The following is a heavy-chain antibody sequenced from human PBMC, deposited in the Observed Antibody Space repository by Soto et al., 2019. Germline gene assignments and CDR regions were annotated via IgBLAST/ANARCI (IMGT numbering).Heavy chain of an antibody. J-gene: IGHJ1*01. V-gene: IGHV3-74*01. Sequence: VGPLVLSCAASGFPVTNYLMHWVRPVPGKGLVWVSRVDGGGTGTSYSDSVRGRFTISRDNAENTLYLQMDRLRAEDTAVYYCTTVFAYWGQGTPVTVSS. D-gene: IGHD3-3*02. CDR3: TTVFAY. CDR1: GFPVTNYL. CDR2: VDGGGTGT.